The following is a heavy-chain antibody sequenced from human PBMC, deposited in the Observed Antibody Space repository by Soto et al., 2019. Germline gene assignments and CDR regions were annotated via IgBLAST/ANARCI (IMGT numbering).Heavy chain of an antibody. CDR3: ARDPTVTIDY. CDR1: GFTVSSNY. V-gene: IGHV3-66*01. D-gene: IGHD4-17*01. Sequence: EVQLVESGGGLVQPGGSLRLSCAASGFTVSSNYMSWARQAPGKGLEWVSVIYSGGSTYYADSVKGRFTISRDSSKNTLYLQMNSLRAEDTAVYYCARDPTVTIDYWGQGTLVTVSS. CDR2: IYSGGST. J-gene: IGHJ4*02.